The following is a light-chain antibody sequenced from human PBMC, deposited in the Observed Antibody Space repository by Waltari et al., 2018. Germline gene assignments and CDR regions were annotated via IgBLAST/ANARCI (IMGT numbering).Light chain of an antibody. J-gene: IGLJ2*01. CDR2: VNGDRSH. V-gene: IGLV4-69*01. Sequence: QLVATQSPSAPASLGASVKFTCTPRSGYTTFAIAWLQQPPQKDPRYLVTVNGDRSHRKGDGIPVRFSGSRSAADRYLTISSLQSEDEADSYCQTWGSDFVVFGGGTQLTVL. CDR1: SGYTTFA. CDR3: QTWGSDFVV.